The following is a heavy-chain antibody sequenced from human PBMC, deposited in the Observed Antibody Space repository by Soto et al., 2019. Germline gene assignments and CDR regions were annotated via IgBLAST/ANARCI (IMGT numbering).Heavy chain of an antibody. CDR1: GLTINTYS. V-gene: IGHV3-21*01. D-gene: IGHD3-22*01. CDR2: ISSSSSYI. J-gene: IGHJ4*02. CDR3: ARDLYYYGSSGFNY. Sequence: EVQLEESGGGLVKPGGSLRLSCVASGLTINTYSMMWVRQAPGKGLEWVSSISSSSSYIYYADSVKGRFTISRDNAKNSLYLQMNRLRDEDTAVYYCARDLYYYGSSGFNYWGQGTLVTVSS.